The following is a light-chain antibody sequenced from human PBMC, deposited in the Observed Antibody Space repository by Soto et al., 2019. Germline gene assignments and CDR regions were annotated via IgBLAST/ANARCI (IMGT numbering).Light chain of an antibody. Sequence: NFTLTQPHSVSESPGKTVTISCTRSSGSIASNYVQWYQQRPGSSPTTVIYEDNQRPSGVPDRFSGSIDSSSNSASLTISGLKTEDEADYYCQSYDSSNQGVFGGGTKLTVL. V-gene: IGLV6-57*01. CDR3: QSYDSSNQGV. CDR2: EDN. CDR1: SGSIASNY. J-gene: IGLJ3*02.